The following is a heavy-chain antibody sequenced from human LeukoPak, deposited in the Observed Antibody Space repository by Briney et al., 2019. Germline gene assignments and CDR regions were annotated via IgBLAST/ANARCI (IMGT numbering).Heavy chain of an antibody. D-gene: IGHD3-9*01. CDR2: IYHSGST. J-gene: IGHJ4*02. CDR1: GYSISSGYY. V-gene: IGHV4-38-2*02. CDR3: ARRLGTYYDILTGRALDY. Sequence: SETLSLTCTVSGYSISSGYYWGWIRQPPGKGLEWIGSIYHSGSTCYNPSLKSRVTISVDTSKNQFSLKLSSVTAADTAVYYCARRLGTYYDILTGRALDYWGQGTLVTVSS.